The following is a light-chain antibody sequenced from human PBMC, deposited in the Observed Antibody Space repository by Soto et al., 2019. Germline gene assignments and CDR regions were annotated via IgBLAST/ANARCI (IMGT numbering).Light chain of an antibody. V-gene: IGLV4-69*01. CDR1: SGHSSYA. Sequence: QSVLTQSPSASASLGASVKLTCTLSSGHSSYAIAWHQQQPEKGPRHLMKLNSDGSHSKGDGIPDRFSGSSSGAERYLTIPSLQSEDEADYYCQTWGTGIGVFGGGTKLTVL. CDR2: LNSDGSH. CDR3: QTWGTGIGV. J-gene: IGLJ2*01.